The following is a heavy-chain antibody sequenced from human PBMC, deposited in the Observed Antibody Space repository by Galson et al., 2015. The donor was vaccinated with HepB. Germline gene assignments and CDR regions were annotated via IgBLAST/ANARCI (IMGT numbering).Heavy chain of an antibody. CDR1: GDSVSSNSAA. Sequence: CAISGDSVSSNSAAWNWIRQSPSRGLEWLGRTYYRSKWYNDYAVSVKSRITINPDTSKNQFSLRLNSVTPEDTAVYYCARDGIAAAGNSHFDYWGQGTLVTVSS. V-gene: IGHV6-1*01. CDR3: ARDGIAAAGNSHFDY. J-gene: IGHJ4*02. D-gene: IGHD6-13*01. CDR2: TYYRSKWYN.